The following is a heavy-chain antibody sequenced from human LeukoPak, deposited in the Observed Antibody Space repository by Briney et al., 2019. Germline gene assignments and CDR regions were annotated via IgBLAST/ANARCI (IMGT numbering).Heavy chain of an antibody. Sequence: ASVKVSCKAPGYTFTGYYMHWVRQAPGQGLEWMGRINPNSGGTNYAQKFQGRVTMTRDTSISTAYMELSRLRSDDTAVYYCARAYSSGLRPPGDYWGQGTLVTVSS. CDR3: ARAYSSGLRPPGDY. V-gene: IGHV1-2*06. D-gene: IGHD6-19*01. CDR2: INPNSGGT. J-gene: IGHJ4*02. CDR1: GYTFTGYY.